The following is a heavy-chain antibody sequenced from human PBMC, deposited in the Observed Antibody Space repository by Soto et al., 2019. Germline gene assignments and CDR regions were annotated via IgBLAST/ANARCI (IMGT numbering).Heavy chain of an antibody. CDR1: GGLVNGAY. J-gene: IGHJ5*02. V-gene: IGHV4-34*01. D-gene: IGHD3-3*01. Sequence: PEKWSETHAVYGGLVNGAYWIGIRQPHGRGLVGIGEINHTGGTHYNPSLKSRVTMSVDTSKNQFSLRLSSVTAADTAIYYCATRITVFGLLIPPFDPWGQGTQVT. CDR3: ATRITVFGLLIPPFDP. CDR2: INHTGGT.